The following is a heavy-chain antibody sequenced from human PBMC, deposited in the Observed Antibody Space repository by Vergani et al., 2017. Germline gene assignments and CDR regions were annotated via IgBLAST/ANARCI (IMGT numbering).Heavy chain of an antibody. J-gene: IGHJ4*02. V-gene: IGHV3-23*01. Sequence: EVQLLESGGGLVQPGGSLRLSCAASGFTFSSYAMSWVRQAPGKGLEWVSAISGSGGSTYYADSVKGRFTISRDNSKNTLYLQMNSLRAEDTAVYYCAKDREVRGVIMGYGYXFDYWGQGTLVTVSS. CDR2: ISGSGGST. D-gene: IGHD3-10*01. CDR1: GFTFSSYA. CDR3: AKDREVRGVIMGYGYXFDY.